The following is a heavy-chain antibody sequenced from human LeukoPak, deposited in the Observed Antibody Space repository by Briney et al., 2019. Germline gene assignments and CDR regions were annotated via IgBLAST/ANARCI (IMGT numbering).Heavy chain of an antibody. V-gene: IGHV1-46*01. CDR2: INPSGGST. J-gene: IGHJ3*02. CDR1: GYTFTSYY. CDR3: ARVRVAASRRHAFDI. Sequence: GASVKVSCKASGYTFTSYYMHWVRQAPGQGLEWMGIINPSGGSTSYAQKFQGRVTMTRDTSTSTVYMELSSLRSEDTAVYYCARVRVAASRRHAFDIWGRGTMVTVSS. D-gene: IGHD6-19*01.